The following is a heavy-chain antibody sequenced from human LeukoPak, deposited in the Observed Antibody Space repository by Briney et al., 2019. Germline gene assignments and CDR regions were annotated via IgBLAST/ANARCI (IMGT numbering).Heavy chain of an antibody. D-gene: IGHD2-2*01. CDR1: GFTFSSYG. CDR3: AKGYCSSTSCPCEY. V-gene: IGHV3-30*18. CDR2: ISYDGSNK. Sequence: GRSLRLSCAASGFTFSSYGMHWVRQAPGKGLEWVAVISYDGSNKYYADSVKGRFTISRDNSKNTLYLQMNSLRAEDTAVYYCAKGYCSSTSCPCEYWGQGTLVTVSS. J-gene: IGHJ4*02.